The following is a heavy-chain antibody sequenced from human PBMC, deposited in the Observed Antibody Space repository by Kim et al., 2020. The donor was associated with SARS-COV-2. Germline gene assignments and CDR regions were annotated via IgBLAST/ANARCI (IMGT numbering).Heavy chain of an antibody. CDR2: ISSSSSYI. D-gene: IGHD5-12*01. V-gene: IGHV3-21*01. J-gene: IGHJ6*02. Sequence: GGSLRLSCAASGFTFSSYSMNWVRQAPGKGLEWVSSISSSSSYIYYADSVRGRFTISRDNAKNSLYLQMNSLRAEDTAVYYCARERGGVEMATIWLDYYYGMDVWGQGTTVTVSS. CDR3: ARERGGVEMATIWLDYYYGMDV. CDR1: GFTFSSYS.